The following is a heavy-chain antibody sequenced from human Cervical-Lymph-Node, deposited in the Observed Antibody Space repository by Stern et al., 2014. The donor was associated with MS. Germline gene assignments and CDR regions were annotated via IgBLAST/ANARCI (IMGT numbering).Heavy chain of an antibody. CDR2: INPSAGST. D-gene: IGHD6-19*01. CDR1: GNTFTRYY. Sequence: VQLEESGAEVKKPGASVKVSCKASGNTFTRYYIHWVRQTPGQGLEWIGIINPSAGSTSYAQKFQGRVTMTRDTSTSTVYMELSSLRSEDTAVYYCAREVAGHRLGMMDVWGQGTTVTVSS. CDR3: AREVAGHRLGMMDV. J-gene: IGHJ6*02. V-gene: IGHV1-46*01.